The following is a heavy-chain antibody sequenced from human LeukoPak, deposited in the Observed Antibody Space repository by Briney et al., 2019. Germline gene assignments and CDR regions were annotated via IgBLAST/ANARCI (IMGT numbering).Heavy chain of an antibody. V-gene: IGHV3-30*04. Sequence: GRSLRLSCAASGFTFSSYAMRWVRQAPGKGLEWVAVISYDGSNKYYADAVKGRFTISRDNSKNTLYLQMNSLRAEDTAVYYCVRVLTPSRDDQIFDYWRQGTLVTVSS. CDR1: GFTFSSYA. D-gene: IGHD5-24*01. CDR2: ISYDGSNK. CDR3: VRVLTPSRDDQIFDY. J-gene: IGHJ4*02.